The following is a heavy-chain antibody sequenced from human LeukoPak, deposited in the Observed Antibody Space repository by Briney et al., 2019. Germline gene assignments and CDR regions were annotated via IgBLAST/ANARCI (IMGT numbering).Heavy chain of an antibody. CDR1: GFTFSSYG. V-gene: IGHV3-30*18. CDR2: ISYDGSNK. CDR3: AKDLEDVLRFLEHMDV. Sequence: GGSLRLSCAASGFTFSSYGMHWVRQAPGKGLEWVAVISYDGSNKYYADSVKGRFTISRDNSKNTLYLQMNSLRAEDTAVYYCAKDLEDVLRFLEHMDVWGQGTTVTVSS. D-gene: IGHD3-3*01. J-gene: IGHJ6*02.